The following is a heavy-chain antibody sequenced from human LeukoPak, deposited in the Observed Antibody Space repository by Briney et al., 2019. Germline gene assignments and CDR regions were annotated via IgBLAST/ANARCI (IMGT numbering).Heavy chain of an antibody. CDR2: IKQDGSEK. CDR1: GFTFSTYW. V-gene: IGHV3-7*01. J-gene: IGHJ2*01. Sequence: GGALRLSCAASGFTFSTYWMSWVRQAPGKGLEWVANIKQDGSEKYYVDSVKGRFTISRDNAKNSLYLQMNSLRAEDTAVYYCARVSSSWWLWYFDLWGRGTLVTVSS. D-gene: IGHD6-13*01. CDR3: ARVSSSWWLWYFDL.